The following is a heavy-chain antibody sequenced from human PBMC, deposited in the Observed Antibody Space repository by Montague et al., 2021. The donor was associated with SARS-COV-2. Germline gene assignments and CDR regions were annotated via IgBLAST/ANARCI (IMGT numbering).Heavy chain of an antibody. J-gene: IGHJ6*02. CDR2: FYYSGST. CDR1: GGSLSSGGYY. Sequence: TLSLTCTVSGGSLSSGGYYWGWIRQLPGKGLEWLGYFYYSGSTYYNPSLKSRVFISADMSKNQFFLNLTSVTAADAAVYYCARDLGRTGYYYGLDVWGQGTTVTVSS. D-gene: IGHD3/OR15-3a*01. V-gene: IGHV4-31*03. CDR3: ARDLGRTGYYYGLDV.